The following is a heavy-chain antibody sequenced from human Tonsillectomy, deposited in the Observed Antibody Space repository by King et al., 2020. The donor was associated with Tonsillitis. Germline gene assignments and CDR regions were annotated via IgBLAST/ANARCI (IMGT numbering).Heavy chain of an antibody. CDR3: ARGRQYCHSHTCVTPFDY. Sequence: VQLVESGGGVIQPGGSLRLSCAASGFTVSSKYMSWVRQAPGKGLEWVSVVFTDGYTIYAESVEGRFTISRDNSKNTLCLQMNSLRAEDTAVYYCARGRQYCHSHTCVTPFDYWGQGTLVTVST. J-gene: IGHJ4*02. V-gene: IGHV3-53*01. D-gene: IGHD2/OR15-2a*01. CDR1: GFTVSSKY. CDR2: VFTDGYT.